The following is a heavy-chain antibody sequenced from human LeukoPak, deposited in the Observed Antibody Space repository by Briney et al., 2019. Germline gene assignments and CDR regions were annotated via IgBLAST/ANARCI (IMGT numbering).Heavy chain of an antibody. CDR2: IYYSGST. CDR1: GGSISSSSYY. J-gene: IGHJ3*02. Sequence: PSETLSLTCTVSGGSISSSSYYWGWIRQPPGKGLEWIGSIYYSGSTYYNPSLKSRATISVDTSKNHFSLKLSSVTAADTAVYYCARPSRDGYNWDAFDIWGQGTMVTVSS. CDR3: ARPSRDGYNWDAFDI. V-gene: IGHV4-39*02. D-gene: IGHD5-24*01.